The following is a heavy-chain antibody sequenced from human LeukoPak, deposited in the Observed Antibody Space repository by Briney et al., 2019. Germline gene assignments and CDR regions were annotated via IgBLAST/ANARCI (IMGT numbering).Heavy chain of an antibody. V-gene: IGHV3-66*01. CDR1: GFSVRGSF. J-gene: IGHJ4*02. D-gene: IGHD4-11*01. Sequence: GGSLRLSCAASGFSVRGSFMTWVRQAPGKGLEWVSLLSNTENSFYADSVKGRFTLSRDISNNTLYLHMHSLRADDTAVYYCARSGPVHSFDYWGQGILVTVSP. CDR3: ARSGPVHSFDY. CDR2: LSNTENS.